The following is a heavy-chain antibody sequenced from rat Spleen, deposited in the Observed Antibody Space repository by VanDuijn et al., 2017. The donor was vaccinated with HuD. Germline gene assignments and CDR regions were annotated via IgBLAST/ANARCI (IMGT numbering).Heavy chain of an antibody. CDR1: GFTFSNYG. V-gene: IGHV5-29*01. CDR3: VRWTYTRRGFDY. D-gene: IGHD1-4*01. J-gene: IGHJ2*01. Sequence: EVQLVESGGGLVQPGRSLKLSCAASGFTFSNYGMAWVRQAPTKGLEWVATISSEGRSTYYRDSVNGRFTISRDSAKSTLHLQMDSLRSEDTATYYCVRWTYTRRGFDYWGQGVMVTVSS. CDR2: ISSEGRST.